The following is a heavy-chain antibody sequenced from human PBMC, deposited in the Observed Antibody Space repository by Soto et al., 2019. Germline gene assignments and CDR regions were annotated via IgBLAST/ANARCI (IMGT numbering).Heavy chain of an antibody. J-gene: IGHJ5*02. CDR3: APCASYFAGFNWFAP. Sequence: QVQLVQSGAEVKKPGASVKVSCKASGYTFTSYGISWVRQAPGQGLEWMGWISAYNGNTNYAQKLKGRGTMXXDXYXXTAYMELRSLRSDDTAVYYCAPCASYFAGFNWFAPGGQGTLVTVSS. D-gene: IGHD3-9*01. CDR2: ISAYNGNT. CDR1: GYTFTSYG. V-gene: IGHV1-18*01.